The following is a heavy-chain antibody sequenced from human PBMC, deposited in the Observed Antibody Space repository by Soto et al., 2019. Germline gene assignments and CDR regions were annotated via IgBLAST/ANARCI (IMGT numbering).Heavy chain of an antibody. J-gene: IGHJ3*02. Sequence: GGSLRLSCAASGFTFSSYGMHWVRQAPGKGLEWVAVIWYDGSNKYYADSVKGRFTISRDNSKNSLYLQMNSLRAEDTAVYYCARNKRITMVRGPLRGAFDIWGQGTMVTVSS. CDR3: ARNKRITMVRGPLRGAFDI. CDR2: IWYDGSNK. V-gene: IGHV3-33*01. D-gene: IGHD3-10*01. CDR1: GFTFSSYG.